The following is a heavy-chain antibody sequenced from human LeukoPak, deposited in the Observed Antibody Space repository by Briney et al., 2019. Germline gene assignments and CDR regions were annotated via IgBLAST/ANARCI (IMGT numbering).Heavy chain of an antibody. CDR2: LSGSDGSTDGST. J-gene: IGHJ4*02. CDR1: GFSFSNYA. CDR3: AKGLRGERLADFDY. D-gene: IGHD3-10*01. V-gene: IGHV3-23*01. Sequence: PGGSLRLSRVASGFSFSNYAMSWVRQAPGKGLEWVSGLSGSDGSTDGSTYYADSVRGRFTISRDNSKNTLYLQMNSLRAEDTAIYYCAKGLRGERLADFDYWGQGTLVTVSS.